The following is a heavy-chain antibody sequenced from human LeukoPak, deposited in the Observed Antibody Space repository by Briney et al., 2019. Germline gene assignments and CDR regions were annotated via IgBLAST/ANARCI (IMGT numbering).Heavy chain of an antibody. CDR2: IIPILGIA. CDR1: GGTFSSYA. Sequence: ASVKVSCKASGGTFSSYAISWVRQAPGQGLEWMGRIIPILGIANYAQKFQGRVTITADKSTSTAYMELSSLRSEDTAVYYCARGRWLQFNYFGYWGQGTLVTVSS. J-gene: IGHJ4*02. CDR3: ARGRWLQFNYFGY. D-gene: IGHD5-12*01. V-gene: IGHV1-69*04.